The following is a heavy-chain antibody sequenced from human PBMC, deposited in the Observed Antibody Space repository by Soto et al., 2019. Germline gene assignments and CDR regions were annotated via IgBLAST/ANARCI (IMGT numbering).Heavy chain of an antibody. J-gene: IGHJ4*02. CDR1: GYTFTSYD. Sequence: QVQLVQSGAEVKKPGASVKLSCKASGYTFTSYDINWVRQASGQGLEWMGWMNPNSANTGYAQTFQGRVTMTRDTSISTAYMELSGLRSDDTAVYYCARALGVIDFWGQGTLVTISS. V-gene: IGHV1-8*01. CDR3: ARALGVIDF. CDR2: MNPNSANT. D-gene: IGHD2-8*01.